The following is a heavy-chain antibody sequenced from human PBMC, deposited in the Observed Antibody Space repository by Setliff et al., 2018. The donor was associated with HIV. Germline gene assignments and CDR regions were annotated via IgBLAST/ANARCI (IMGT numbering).Heavy chain of an antibody. CDR1: GFTFSSYA. CDR3: ARDPGSGWYVNRYLDY. CDR2: ISGSAGST. J-gene: IGHJ4*02. Sequence: GESLKISCAASGFTFSSYAMSWVRQAPGKGLDWVSAISGSAGSTYYADSVKGRFTISRDNSKSTLYLQMNSLRAEDTAVYYCARDPGSGWYVNRYLDYWGQGTLVTVSS. D-gene: IGHD6-19*01. V-gene: IGHV3-23*01.